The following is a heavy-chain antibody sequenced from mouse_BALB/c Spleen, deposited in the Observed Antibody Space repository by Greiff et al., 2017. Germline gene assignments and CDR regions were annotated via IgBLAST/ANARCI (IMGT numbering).Heavy chain of an antibody. V-gene: IGHV5-12-2*01. CDR3: ARQRYDYYAMDY. CDR2: ISNGGGST. Sequence: EVQLVESGGGLVQPGGSLKLSCAASGFTFSSYTMSWVRQTPEKRLEWVAYISNGGGSTYYPDTVKGRFTISRDNAKNTLYLQMSSLKSEDTAMYYCARQRYDYYAMDYWGQGTSVTVSS. J-gene: IGHJ4*01. CDR1: GFTFSSYT. D-gene: IGHD2-14*01.